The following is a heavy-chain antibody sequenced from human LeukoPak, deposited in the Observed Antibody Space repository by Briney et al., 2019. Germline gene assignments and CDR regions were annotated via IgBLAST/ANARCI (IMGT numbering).Heavy chain of an antibody. Sequence: GASMRLLSAASEVTASSNYMSCGLQAPGEGLVEVSVIYSGGTTYYADSVKGRFTISRDNSKNMLYLQMNSLRAEDTALYYCVREGSGTYSFDFWGQGTLVTVSS. J-gene: IGHJ4*02. V-gene: IGHV3-53*01. CDR2: IYSGGTT. CDR1: EVTASSNY. D-gene: IGHD1-26*01. CDR3: VREGSGTYSFDF.